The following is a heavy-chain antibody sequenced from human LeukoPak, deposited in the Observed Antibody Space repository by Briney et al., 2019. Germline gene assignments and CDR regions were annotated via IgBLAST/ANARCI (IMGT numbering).Heavy chain of an antibody. D-gene: IGHD3-10*01. V-gene: IGHV3-23*01. CDR3: AKDDRSGSLYYFDY. J-gene: IGHJ4*02. CDR1: GFTFSSYA. CDR2: ISGSGGST. Sequence: PGGPLRLSCAASGFTFSSYAMSWVRQAPGKGLEWVSAISGSGGSTYYADSVKGRFTISRDNSKNTLYLQMNSLRAEDTAVYYCAKDDRSGSLYYFDYWGQGTLVTVSS.